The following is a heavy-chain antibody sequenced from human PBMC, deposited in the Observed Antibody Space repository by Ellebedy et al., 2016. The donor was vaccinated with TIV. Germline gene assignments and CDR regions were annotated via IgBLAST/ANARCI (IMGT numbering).Heavy chain of an antibody. CDR3: AKVGRRYYESSGDP. J-gene: IGHJ5*02. D-gene: IGHD3-22*01. CDR1: GFTFSSYW. CDR2: IKEDGSEK. V-gene: IGHV3-7*03. Sequence: GESLKISCAASGFTFSSYWMSWVRQAPGKGLEWVANIKEDGSEKYYVDSVKGRFTISRDNAKNSLYLQMNSLRAEDTAVYYCAKVGRRYYESSGDPWGQGSLVTVSS.